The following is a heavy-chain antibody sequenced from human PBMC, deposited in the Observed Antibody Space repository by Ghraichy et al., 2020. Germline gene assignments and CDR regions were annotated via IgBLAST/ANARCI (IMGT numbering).Heavy chain of an antibody. J-gene: IGHJ6*02. CDR3: TTELFMITFGGVIVIPGEDGMDV. D-gene: IGHD3-16*02. CDR2: IKSKTDGGTT. CDR1: GFTFSNAW. V-gene: IGHV3-15*01. Sequence: LSLTCAASGFTFSNAWMSWVRQAPGKGLEWVGRIKSKTDGGTTDYAAPVKGRFTISRDDSKNTLYLQMNSLKTEDTAVYYCTTELFMITFGGVIVIPGEDGMDVWGQGTTVTVSS.